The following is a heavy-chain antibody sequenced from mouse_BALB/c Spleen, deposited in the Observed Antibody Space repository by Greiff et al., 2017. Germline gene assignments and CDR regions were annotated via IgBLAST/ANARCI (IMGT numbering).Heavy chain of an antibody. CDR2: ISDGGSYT. D-gene: IGHD2-10*02. Sequence: EVKVEESGGGLVKPGGSLKLSCAASGFTFSDYYMYWVRQTPEKRLEWVATISDGGSYTYYPDSVKGRFTISRDNAKNNLYLQMSSLKSEDTAMYYCARDRYGNYRVPFAYWGQGTLVTVSA. V-gene: IGHV5-4*02. J-gene: IGHJ3*01. CDR3: ARDRYGNYRVPFAY. CDR1: GFTFSDYY.